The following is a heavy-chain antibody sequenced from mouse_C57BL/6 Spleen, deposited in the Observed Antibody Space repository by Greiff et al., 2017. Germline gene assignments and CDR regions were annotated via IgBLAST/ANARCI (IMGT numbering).Heavy chain of an antibody. V-gene: IGHV5-6*01. CDR3: ARQNWDDWYFDV. Sequence: VQLQQSGGDLVKPGGSLKLSCAASGFTFSSSGMSWVRQTPDKRLEWVATISSGGSYTYYPDSVKGRFTSSRDNAKNTLYLQMSSLKSEDTAMYYCARQNWDDWYFDVGGTGTTVTVSS. CDR1: GFTFSSSG. CDR2: ISSGGSYT. D-gene: IGHD4-1*01. J-gene: IGHJ1*03.